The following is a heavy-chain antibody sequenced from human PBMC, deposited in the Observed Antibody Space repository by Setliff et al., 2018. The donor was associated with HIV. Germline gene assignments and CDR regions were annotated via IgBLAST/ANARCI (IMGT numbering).Heavy chain of an antibody. Sequence: SETLSLTCTVSGGSISSGSYYWSWIRQPAGKGLEWIGRIYTSGSTNYNPSLKSRVTISVDTSKNQFSLKLNSVTAADTAVYYCARGGGDGYNYNYYYYGMDVWGQGTTVTVSS. V-gene: IGHV4-61*02. CDR3: ARGGGDGYNYNYYYYGMDV. CDR1: GGSISSGSYY. CDR2: IYTSGST. J-gene: IGHJ6*02. D-gene: IGHD1-1*01.